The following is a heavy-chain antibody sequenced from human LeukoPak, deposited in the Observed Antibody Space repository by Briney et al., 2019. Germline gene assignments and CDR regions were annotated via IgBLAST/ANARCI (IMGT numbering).Heavy chain of an antibody. D-gene: IGHD3-3*01. J-gene: IGHJ4*02. CDR3: ARESTIFGVVTSFDY. CDR2: IIPIFGTA. V-gene: IGHV1-69*05. CDR1: GGTFSSYA. Sequence: SVKVSCKASGGTFSSYAISWVRQAPGQGLEWMGGIIPIFGTANYAQKFQGRVTITTDESTSTAYMGLSSLRSEDTAVYYCARESTIFGVVTSFDYWGQGTLVTVSS.